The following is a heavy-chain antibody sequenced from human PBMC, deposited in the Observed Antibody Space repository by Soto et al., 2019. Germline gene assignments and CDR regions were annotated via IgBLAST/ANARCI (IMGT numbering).Heavy chain of an antibody. CDR2: ITSSSDTM. J-gene: IGHJ4*02. CDR1: GFTFKNYN. V-gene: IGHV3-48*04. D-gene: IGHD3-3*01. CDR3: VREGADITIFGLVPSLDY. Sequence: EVQLVESGGGLVQPGGSLRLSCTASGFTFKNYNMNWVRQAPGKGLEWISYITSSSDTMYHADSVKGRFTVSRDNAKNSLFLQMNSLRAVDTAVYYCVREGADITIFGLVPSLDYWGQGALVTVSS.